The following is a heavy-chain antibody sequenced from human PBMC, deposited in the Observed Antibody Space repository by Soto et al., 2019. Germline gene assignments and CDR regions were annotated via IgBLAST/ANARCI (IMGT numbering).Heavy chain of an antibody. CDR1: GGSVSTYY. V-gene: IGHV4-59*02. CDR3: ARDGVGPFDY. J-gene: IGHJ4*02. D-gene: IGHD3-3*01. CDR2: TSYSGNT. Sequence: ETLSLTCTISGGSVSTYYWSWIRQPPGKELEWIGLTSYSGNTNYNPSLKSRVAIAVDTSKNQFSLTLSSVTAADTAVYYCARDGVGPFDYWGQGTLVTVSS.